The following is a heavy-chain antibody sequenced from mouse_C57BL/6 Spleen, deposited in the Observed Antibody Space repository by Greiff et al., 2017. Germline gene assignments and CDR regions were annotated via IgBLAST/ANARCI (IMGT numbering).Heavy chain of an antibody. V-gene: IGHV1-78*01. D-gene: IGHD1-1*01. J-gene: IGHJ4*01. Sequence: QVQLQQSDAELVKPGASVKISCKVSGYTFTDHTIHWMKQRPEQGLEWIGDIYPRDGSTKYNEKFKGKATLTADKSSSTAYMQLNSLTSEDSAVYFCARPPNYYGSSPYAMDYWGQGTSVTVSS. CDR1: GYTFTDHT. CDR3: ARPPNYYGSSPYAMDY. CDR2: IYPRDGST.